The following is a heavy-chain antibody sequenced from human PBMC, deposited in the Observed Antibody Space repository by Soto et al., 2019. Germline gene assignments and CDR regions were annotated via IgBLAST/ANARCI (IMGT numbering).Heavy chain of an antibody. V-gene: IGHV5-51*01. CDR3: ARGAAAASQGPYYYYGMDV. Sequence: GGALKISCKGSWYNFYSYWIGWVGPMPRENPEWMGIIYPGDSDTRYSPSFQGQVTISANKSISTAYLQWSSLKASDTAMYYCARGAAAASQGPYYYYGMDVWGQGTTVTVSS. J-gene: IGHJ6*02. CDR1: WYNFYSYW. D-gene: IGHD6-13*01. CDR2: IYPGDSDT.